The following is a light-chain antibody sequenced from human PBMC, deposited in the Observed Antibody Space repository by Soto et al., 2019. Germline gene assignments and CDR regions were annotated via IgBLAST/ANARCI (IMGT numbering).Light chain of an antibody. V-gene: IGLV2-23*01. CDR1: SSDIGSYVL. Sequence: QSALTQPASVSGSPGQSITISCTGTSSDIGSYVLVSWYQQHPGKAPKLMIYEGTQRPSGISNRFSGSESDTTASLIISGLQPEDEADYYCSSYAGSSARVVFGGGTKLTVL. CDR3: SSYAGSSARVV. CDR2: EGT. J-gene: IGLJ2*01.